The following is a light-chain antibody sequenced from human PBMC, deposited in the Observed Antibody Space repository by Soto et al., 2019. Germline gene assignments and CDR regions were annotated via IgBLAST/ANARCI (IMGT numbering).Light chain of an antibody. V-gene: IGKV3-20*01. CDR2: AAS. CDR3: QHYDGSRT. J-gene: IGKJ4*01. CDR1: QTISSSY. Sequence: EIVLTQSPHTLSLSPGERASLSCRTSQTISSSYFAWYQQKPGQSPRLLVYAASIRAPGIPDRFSGSGSGADFTLTISRLEPADFAGYYCQHYDGSRTFGGGNRVEIK.